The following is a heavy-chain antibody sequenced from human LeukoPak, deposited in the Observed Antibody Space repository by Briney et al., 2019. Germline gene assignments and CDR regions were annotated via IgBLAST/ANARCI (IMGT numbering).Heavy chain of an antibody. CDR1: GFTFSSYA. CDR2: INWDGGRT. D-gene: IGHD3-16*01. V-gene: IGHV3-43*01. J-gene: IGHJ6*03. CDR3: AKGGAPNYHFYYMDV. Sequence: GGSLRLSCAASGFTFSSYAMSWVRQTPGKGLEWVSLINWDGGRTYYADSVKGRFTISRDNSKNFLYLQMNSLRTEDTALYYCAKGGAPNYHFYYMDVWGKGTTVTVSS.